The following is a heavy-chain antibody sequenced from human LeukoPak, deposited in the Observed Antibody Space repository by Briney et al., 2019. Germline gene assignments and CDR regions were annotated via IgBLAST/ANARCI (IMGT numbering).Heavy chain of an antibody. CDR3: ARGPAASGYYDSRGRYGYFDY. D-gene: IGHD3-22*01. CDR1: GFTFSSHA. Sequence: GGSLRLSCVASGFTFSSHAMHWVRQAPGKGLEWVAVISYDGSDKYYADSVKGRFTISRDNAKNSLYLQMNSLRAEDTAVYYCARGPAASGYYDSRGRYGYFDYWGQGTLVTVSS. J-gene: IGHJ4*02. CDR2: ISYDGSDK. V-gene: IGHV3-30*04.